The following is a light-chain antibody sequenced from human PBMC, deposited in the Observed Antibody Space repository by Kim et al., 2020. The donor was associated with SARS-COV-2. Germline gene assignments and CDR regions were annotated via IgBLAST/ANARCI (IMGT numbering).Light chain of an antibody. V-gene: IGLV1-44*01. CDR2: SNN. CDR3: AAWDDSLNGWV. Sequence: GQRVTISGTGSSANIGSNTVNGYQQRPGTAPKLLIYSNNQRHSGVPDRFSGSKSGTSASLDISGLQSEDEADYYCAAWDDSLNGWVFGGGTKLTVL. J-gene: IGLJ3*02. CDR1: SANIGSNT.